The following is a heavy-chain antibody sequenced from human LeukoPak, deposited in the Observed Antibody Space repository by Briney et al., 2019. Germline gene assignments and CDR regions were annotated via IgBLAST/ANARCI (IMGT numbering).Heavy chain of an antibody. Sequence: ASVKVSCKASGYRFTNYAMNWVRQAPGQGLEWMGWINTNTGNPTYAQGFTGRFVFSLDTSVSTAYLRISSLEAEDSAVYYCARNNADGEGRFSYWGQGTLVTVSS. CDR1: GYRFTNYA. J-gene: IGHJ4*02. CDR2: INTNTGNP. CDR3: ARNNADGEGRFSY. V-gene: IGHV7-4-1*02. D-gene: IGHD3-10*01.